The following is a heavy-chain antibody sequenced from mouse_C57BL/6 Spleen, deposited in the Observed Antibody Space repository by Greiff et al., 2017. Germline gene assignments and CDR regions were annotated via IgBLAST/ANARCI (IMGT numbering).Heavy chain of an antibody. CDR1: GFNIKDYY. CDR2: IDPEDGET. Sequence: EVQLQQSGAELVKPGASVKLSCTASGFNIKDYYMHWVKQRTEQGLEWIGRIDPEDGETKYAPKFQGKATITADTSSTTAYLQLSSLTSEDTAFSSCARSPGSSWYFAFWCTGPPVTVSS. J-gene: IGHJ1*03. D-gene: IGHD1-1*01. V-gene: IGHV14-2*01. CDR3: ARSPGSSWYFAF.